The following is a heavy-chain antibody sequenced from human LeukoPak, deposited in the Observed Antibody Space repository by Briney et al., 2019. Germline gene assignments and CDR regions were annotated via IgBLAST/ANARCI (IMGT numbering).Heavy chain of an antibody. CDR2: INPSGGST. V-gene: IGHV1-46*01. CDR3: AREPSDPTAGTFFWFDP. Sequence: ASVKVSCKASGYTFTSYYMHWVRQAPGQGLERMGIINPSGGSTSYAQKFQGRVTMTRDTSTSTVYMELSSLRSEDTAVYYCAREPSDPTAGTFFWFDPWGQGTLVTVSS. J-gene: IGHJ5*02. D-gene: IGHD6-13*01. CDR1: GYTFTSYY.